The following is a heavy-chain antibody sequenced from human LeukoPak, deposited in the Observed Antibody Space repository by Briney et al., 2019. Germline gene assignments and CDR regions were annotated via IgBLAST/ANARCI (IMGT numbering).Heavy chain of an antibody. Sequence: TGGSLRLSCAASGFTFSSYGMHWVRQAPGKGLEWVSVIYSGGSTYYADSVKGRFTISRDNSKNTLYLQMNSLRAEDTAVYYCARDPLDYYDSSGYYVWGQGTLVTVSS. CDR1: GFTFSSYG. D-gene: IGHD3-22*01. CDR3: ARDPLDYYDSSGYYV. V-gene: IGHV3-53*01. J-gene: IGHJ4*02. CDR2: IYSGGST.